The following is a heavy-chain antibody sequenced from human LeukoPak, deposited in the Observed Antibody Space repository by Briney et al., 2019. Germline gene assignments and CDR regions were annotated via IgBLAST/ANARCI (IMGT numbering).Heavy chain of an antibody. Sequence: SETLSLTCTVSGGSISSYYWSWIRQPPGKGLEWIGYIYYSGSTNYNPSLKSRVTISVDTSKNQFSLKLSSVTAADTAVYYCARDGGGYSYEGYFDYWGQGTLVTVSS. CDR3: ARDGGGYSYEGYFDY. D-gene: IGHD5-18*01. CDR1: GGSISSYY. J-gene: IGHJ4*02. CDR2: IYYSGST. V-gene: IGHV4-59*01.